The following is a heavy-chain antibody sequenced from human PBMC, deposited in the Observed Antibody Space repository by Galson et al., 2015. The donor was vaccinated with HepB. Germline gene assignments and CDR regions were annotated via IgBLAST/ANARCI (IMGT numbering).Heavy chain of an antibody. J-gene: IGHJ5*02. CDR2: IKQDGSEK. CDR3: ASLGASGYDEFDP. CDR1: GFTFSSYW. Sequence: SLRLSCAASGFTFSSYWMSWVRQAPGKGLEWVANIKQDGSEKYYVDSVKGRFTISRDNAKNSLYLQMNSLRAEDTAVYYCASLGASGYDEFDPWGQGTLVTVSS. D-gene: IGHD5-12*01. V-gene: IGHV3-7*03.